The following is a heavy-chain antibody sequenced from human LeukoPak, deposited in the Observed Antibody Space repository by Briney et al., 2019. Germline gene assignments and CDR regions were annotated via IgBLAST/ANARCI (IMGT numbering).Heavy chain of an antibody. CDR1: GFTFSDYY. D-gene: IGHD2-15*01. Sequence: GGSLRFSCAASGFTFSDYYMSWIRQAPGKGLEWVSYISSSGSTIYYAYSVRGRFTMSRDNAKNSLYLQMNSLRAEDTAVYYCARERSGSGNRFDPWGQGTLVTVSS. CDR2: ISSSGSTI. J-gene: IGHJ5*02. CDR3: ARERSGSGNRFDP. V-gene: IGHV3-11*01.